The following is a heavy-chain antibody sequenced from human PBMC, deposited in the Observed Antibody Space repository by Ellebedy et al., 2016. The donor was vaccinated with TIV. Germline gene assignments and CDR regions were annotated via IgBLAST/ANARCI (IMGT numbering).Heavy chain of an antibody. D-gene: IGHD3-10*01. V-gene: IGHV4-34*01. CDR2: INHSGST. CDR3: ARGSGLKSRGYYFDY. J-gene: IGHJ4*02. Sequence: GSLRLXXAVYGGSFSGYYWSWIRQPPGKGLEWIGEINHSGSTNYNPSLKSRVTISVDTSKNQFSLKLSSVTAADTAVYYCARGSGLKSRGYYFDYWGQGTLVTVSS. CDR1: GGSFSGYY.